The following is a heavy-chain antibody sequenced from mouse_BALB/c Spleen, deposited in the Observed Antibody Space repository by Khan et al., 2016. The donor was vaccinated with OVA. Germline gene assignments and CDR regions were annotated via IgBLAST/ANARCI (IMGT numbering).Heavy chain of an antibody. Sequence: VQLQQSGAEQAKPGASVKMSCNTSGYTFSSYWLHWVKQWPGQGLEWIGYINSTSGYTEYNEKLKDKATLSAAKSYSTAYLQLTIHTSEDSEVDYCERDIIDYWGQGTTLTVSS. CDR1: GYTFSSYW. D-gene: IGHD1-3*01. CDR2: INSTSGYT. V-gene: IGHV1-7*01. J-gene: IGHJ2*01. CDR3: ERDIIDY.